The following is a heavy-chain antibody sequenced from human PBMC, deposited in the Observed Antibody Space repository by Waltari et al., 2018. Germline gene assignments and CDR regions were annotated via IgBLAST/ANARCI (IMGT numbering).Heavy chain of an antibody. J-gene: IGHJ4*02. V-gene: IGHV4-59*01. CDR1: GGSISSYY. D-gene: IGHD1-26*01. CDR2: IYYSGST. Sequence: QVQLQESGPGLVKPSETLSLTCTVSGGSISSYYWSWIRQPPGKGLEWIGYIYYSGSTNDNPSLKSRVTISVDTSKNQFSLKLSSVTAADTAVYYCARKGSGSRLWFDYWGQGTLVTVSS. CDR3: ARKGSGSRLWFDY.